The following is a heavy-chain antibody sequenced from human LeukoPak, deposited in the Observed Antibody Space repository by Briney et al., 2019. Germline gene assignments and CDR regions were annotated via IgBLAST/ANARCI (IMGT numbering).Heavy chain of an antibody. D-gene: IGHD3-9*01. CDR3: ARGAPYYDILTGSYLSHYFDY. CDR2: IKQDGSEK. CDR1: GFTFSSYA. V-gene: IGHV3-7*01. Sequence: GGSLRLSCAASGFTFSSYAMSWVRQAPGKGLEWVANIKQDGSEKYYVDSVKGRFTISRDNAKNSLYLQMNSLRAEDTAVYYCARGAPYYDILTGSYLSHYFDYWGQGTLVTVSS. J-gene: IGHJ4*02.